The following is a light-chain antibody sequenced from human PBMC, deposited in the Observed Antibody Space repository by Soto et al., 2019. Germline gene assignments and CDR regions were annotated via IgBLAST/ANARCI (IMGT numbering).Light chain of an antibody. CDR2: DVS. Sequence: QSALTQPRSVSGSPGQSVTISCTGTSSDVGAYNYVSWYQQHPAKAPNLMIYDVSKRPSGVPDRFSGSKSGNTASLTISGLPAEDEGDYYCCSYTNSAYVFGTGTKLTVL. CDR1: SSDVGAYNY. J-gene: IGLJ1*01. CDR3: CSYTNSAYV. V-gene: IGLV2-11*01.